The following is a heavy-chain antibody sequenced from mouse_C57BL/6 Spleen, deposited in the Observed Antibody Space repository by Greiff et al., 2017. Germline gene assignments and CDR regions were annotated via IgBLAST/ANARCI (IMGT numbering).Heavy chain of an antibody. Sequence: EVQLQQSVAELVRPGASVKLSCTASGFNIKNTYMHWVKQRPEQGLEWIGRIDPANGNTKYAPKFQGKATITADTSSNTAYLQLSSLTSEDTAIYYCSRSPYCGSTLYYYAMDYWGRGTSVTVSS. CDR3: SRSPYCGSTLYYYAMDY. J-gene: IGHJ4*01. CDR1: GFNIKNTY. V-gene: IGHV14-3*01. CDR2: IDPANGNT. D-gene: IGHD1-1*01.